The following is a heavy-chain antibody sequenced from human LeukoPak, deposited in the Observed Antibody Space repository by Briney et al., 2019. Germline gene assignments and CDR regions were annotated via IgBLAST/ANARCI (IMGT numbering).Heavy chain of an antibody. J-gene: IGHJ4*02. D-gene: IGHD3-22*01. CDR1: DYSISSGNY. CDR3: TRNDSSGYFDY. CDR2: VYHSGST. Sequence: SETLSLTCAVYDYSISSGNYWGWIRQPPGKGLEWIGSVYHSGSTHYSPSLKSRVTIAVDTSKNQFSLKLSSVTAADTAVYYCTRNDSSGYFDYWGQGTLVTVSS. V-gene: IGHV4-38-2*01.